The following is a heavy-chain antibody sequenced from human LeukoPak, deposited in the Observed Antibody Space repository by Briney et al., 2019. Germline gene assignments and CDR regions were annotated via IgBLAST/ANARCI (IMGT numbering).Heavy chain of an antibody. CDR1: GGSFSGYY. Sequence: PSETLSLTCAVYGGSFSGYYWSWIRLPPGKGLEWIGEINHSGSTNYNPSLKSRVTISVDTSKNQFSLKLSSVTAADTAVYYCARAPIVVVVAATKRDAFDIWGQGTMVTVSS. J-gene: IGHJ3*02. V-gene: IGHV4-34*01. CDR3: ARAPIVVVVAATKRDAFDI. CDR2: INHSGST. D-gene: IGHD2-15*01.